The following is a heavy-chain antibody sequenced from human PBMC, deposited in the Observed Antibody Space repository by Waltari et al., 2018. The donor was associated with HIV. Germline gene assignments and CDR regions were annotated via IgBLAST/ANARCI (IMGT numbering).Heavy chain of an antibody. D-gene: IGHD5-12*01. Sequence: EVQLLESGGDLVQPGGSLRLPCAASGFTFSNHAMSWVRQAPGKGLEWVSGFSDSGVGTYYADSVKGRFTISRDNSKNTLHLQMSSLRAEDTAVYYCAKWSRLGYSGYDYVRYFDLWGRGTLVTVSS. J-gene: IGHJ2*01. CDR2: FSDSGVGT. CDR3: AKWSRLGYSGYDYVRYFDL. CDR1: GFTFSNHA. V-gene: IGHV3-23*01.